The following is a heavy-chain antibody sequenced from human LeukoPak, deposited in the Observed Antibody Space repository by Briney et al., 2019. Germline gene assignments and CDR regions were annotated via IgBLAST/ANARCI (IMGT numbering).Heavy chain of an antibody. CDR3: ARGGGMGHYYYYMDV. V-gene: IGHV4-39*07. D-gene: IGHD5-24*01. J-gene: IGHJ6*03. CDR1: GGSISSSSYY. Sequence: SETLSLTCTVSGGSISSSSYYWGWIRQPPGKGLEWIGSIYYSGSTYYNPSLKSRVTISVDTSKNQFSLKLSSVTAADTAVYYCARGGGMGHYYYYMDVWGKGTTVTISS. CDR2: IYYSGST.